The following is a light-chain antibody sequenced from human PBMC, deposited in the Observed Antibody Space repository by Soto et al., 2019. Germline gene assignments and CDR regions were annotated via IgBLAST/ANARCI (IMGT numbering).Light chain of an antibody. J-gene: IGKJ1*01. CDR1: QSVSSSY. CDR2: GAS. V-gene: IGKV3-20*01. CDR3: QQYGSSPPT. Sequence: EIVLTQSPGTLSLSPGERATLSCRXXQSVSSSYLAWYQQKPGQAPRLLIYGASSRATGIPDRFSGSGSGTDFTLTISRLEPEDFAVYYCQQYGSSPPTFGQGXKVDIK.